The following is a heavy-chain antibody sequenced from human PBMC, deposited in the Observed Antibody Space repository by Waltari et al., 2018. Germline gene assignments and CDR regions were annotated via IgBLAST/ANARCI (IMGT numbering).Heavy chain of an antibody. CDR3: ARAQNYAFDY. Sequence: EVQLVESGGSLVQPGGSLRLSCAASGFPLSDLYINWVRQAPGQGLEWVGRTRSKDDNYATVYAASVKGRFTISRDDSQNSVHLQMNSLKSEDTAVYYCARAQNYAFDYWGQGTLVTVSS. V-gene: IGHV3-72*01. J-gene: IGHJ4*02. CDR2: TRSKDDNYAT. CDR1: GFPLSDLY. D-gene: IGHD1-7*01.